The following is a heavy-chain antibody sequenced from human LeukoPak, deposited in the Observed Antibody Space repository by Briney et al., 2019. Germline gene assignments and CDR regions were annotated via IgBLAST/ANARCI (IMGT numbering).Heavy chain of an antibody. V-gene: IGHV4-59*01. Sequence: SETLSLTCTVSGGSISSDYWSWIRQPPGKGLEWIGYIHYSGSTNYNPSLKSRVTISVDTSKNQFSLKLSSVTAADTAVYYCARAVYSSGWYGVWAFDIRGQGTMVTVSS. J-gene: IGHJ3*02. CDR2: IHYSGST. D-gene: IGHD6-19*01. CDR1: GGSISSDY. CDR3: ARAVYSSGWYGVWAFDI.